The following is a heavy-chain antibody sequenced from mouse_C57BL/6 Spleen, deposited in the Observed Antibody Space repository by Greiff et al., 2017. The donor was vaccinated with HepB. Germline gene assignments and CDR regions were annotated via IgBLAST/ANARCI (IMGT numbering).Heavy chain of an antibody. V-gene: IGHV3-6*01. CDR2: ISYDGSN. CDR3: ARGSNHRYWYFDV. CDR1: GYSITSGYY. D-gene: IGHD2-5*01. J-gene: IGHJ1*03. Sequence: ESGPGLVKPSQSLSLTCSVTGYSITSGYYWNWIRQFPGNKLEWMGYISYDGSNNYNPSLKNRISITRDTSKNQFFLKLNSVTTEDTATYYCARGSNHRYWYFDVWGTGTTVTVSS.